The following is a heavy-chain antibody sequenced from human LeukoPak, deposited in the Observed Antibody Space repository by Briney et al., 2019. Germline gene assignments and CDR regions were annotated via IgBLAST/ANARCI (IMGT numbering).Heavy chain of an antibody. CDR3: ARGLLWFGELGANYPPLNWFDP. V-gene: IGHV4-59*12. D-gene: IGHD3-10*01. J-gene: IGHJ5*02. CDR2: IYYSGTT. Sequence: KSSETLSLTCTVSGGSISSYYWNWIRQPPGKGLEWIGYIYYSGTTNYNPSLKSRATMSVDTSKNQFSLKLSSVTAADTAVYYCARGLLWFGELGANYPPLNWFDPWGQGTLVTVSS. CDR1: GGSISSYY.